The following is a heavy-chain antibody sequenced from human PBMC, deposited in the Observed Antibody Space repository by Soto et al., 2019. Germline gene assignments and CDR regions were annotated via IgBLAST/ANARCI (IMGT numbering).Heavy chain of an antibody. CDR1: VGSIITYY. J-gene: IGHJ3*02. Sequence: PSETLSLACTVSVGSIITYYWSWIRQSPDKGLEWIGYIYRTGSTHYNPSLNSRAAISLGTSRNQFSLQLNSVTAADTAVYFCARVRSGVIVDDAFDIWGQGTMVTVSS. V-gene: IGHV4-59*01. CDR3: ARVRSGVIVDDAFDI. CDR2: IYRTGST. D-gene: IGHD3-16*02.